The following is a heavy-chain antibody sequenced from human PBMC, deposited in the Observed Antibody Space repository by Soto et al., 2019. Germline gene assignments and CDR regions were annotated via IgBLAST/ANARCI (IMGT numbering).Heavy chain of an antibody. V-gene: IGHV4-4*07. CDR2: IYTSGTT. Sequence: QVQLQESGPGLVKPSETLSLTCSVSGGSISGYYWSWIRQPAGKGLEWIGRIYTSGTTNYNPSLESRVTMSVDTSKNQFALRLSSVTAADTAVYYCARGRGSTGTTYYFDYWGQGTLVTVSS. D-gene: IGHD1-1*01. J-gene: IGHJ4*02. CDR1: GGSISGYY. CDR3: ARGRGSTGTTYYFDY.